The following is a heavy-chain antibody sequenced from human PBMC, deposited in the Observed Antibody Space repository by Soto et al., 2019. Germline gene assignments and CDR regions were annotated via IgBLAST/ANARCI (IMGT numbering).Heavy chain of an antibody. D-gene: IGHD3-22*01. CDR2: IIPIFGTA. CDR3: ARESAGRDEFESSGDFDY. J-gene: IGHJ4*02. CDR1: GGTFSIYA. V-gene: IGHV1-69*05. Sequence: SVKVSCKGAGGTFSIYAISWVRQAPGQGLEWMGGIIPIFGTANYAQKFQGRVTMTRDTSTSTVYMELSSLRSEDTAVYYCARESAGRDEFESSGDFDYWGQGTLVTVSS.